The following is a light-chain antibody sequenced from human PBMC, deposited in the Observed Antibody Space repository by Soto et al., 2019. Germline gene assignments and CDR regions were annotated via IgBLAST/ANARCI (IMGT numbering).Light chain of an antibody. CDR1: QFVSTN. Sequence: EILMTQSPATLSASPGERATLSCRASQFVSTNLAWYQQKPGQAPRLLIYDASNRATGIPARFSGSGSGTDFTLTISSLEPEDFAVYYCQQRSNWPPTFGQGTRLEIK. CDR3: QQRSNWPPT. J-gene: IGKJ5*01. CDR2: DAS. V-gene: IGKV3-11*01.